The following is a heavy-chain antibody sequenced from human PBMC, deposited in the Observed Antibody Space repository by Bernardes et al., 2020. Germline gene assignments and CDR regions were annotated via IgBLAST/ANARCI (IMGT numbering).Heavy chain of an antibody. D-gene: IGHD3-10*01. CDR1: GFTFSNYA. Sequence: GGSLRLSCAASGFTFSNYAMTWVRQAPGKGLEWVSSITHSGGGNYYADSVKGRFTISRDNSKNTLYLQMNSLRAEDTAVYFCAKCGGYYGSGSYYNPIDYWGQGNLVTVSS. CDR2: ITHSGGGN. V-gene: IGHV3-23*01. J-gene: IGHJ4*02. CDR3: AKCGGYYGSGSYYNPIDY.